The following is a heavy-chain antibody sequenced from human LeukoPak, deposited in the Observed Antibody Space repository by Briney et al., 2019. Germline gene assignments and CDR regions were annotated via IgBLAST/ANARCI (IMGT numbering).Heavy chain of an antibody. CDR1: GFTFSNYS. V-gene: IGHV3-21*01. J-gene: IGHJ4*02. CDR2: ISSSSSYI. D-gene: IGHD6-19*01. Sequence: PGGSLRLSCAASGFTFSNYSMNWVRQAPGKGLEWVSSISSSSSYIYYADSVKGRFTISRDNAKNSLYLQMNSLRAEDTAVYYCARDLSVAGRTYYFDYWGQGTLVTVSS. CDR3: ARDLSVAGRTYYFDY.